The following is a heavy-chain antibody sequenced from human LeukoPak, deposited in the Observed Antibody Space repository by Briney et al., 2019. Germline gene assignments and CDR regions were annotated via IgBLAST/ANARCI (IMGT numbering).Heavy chain of an antibody. V-gene: IGHV3-48*01. CDR2: ISSSSTI. CDR1: GFTFSSYI. CDR3: ARETGARWKFDS. D-gene: IGHD1-1*01. Sequence: GGSLRLSFAASGFTFSSYIMNCFRQAPGKGLEWVSYISSSSTIYYADSVKGRFTICRDNAKNSLYLQMNSLRAEDTAVYYCARETGARWKFDSSGQGKLCSVSS. J-gene: IGHJ4*02.